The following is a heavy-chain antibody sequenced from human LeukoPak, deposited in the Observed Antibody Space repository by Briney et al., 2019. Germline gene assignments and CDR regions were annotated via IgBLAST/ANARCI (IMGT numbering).Heavy chain of an antibody. CDR2: INPNSGGT. D-gene: IGHD3-22*01. Sequence: ASVKVSCKASGYTFTGYYMHWVRQAPGQGLEWMGWINPNSGGTNYAQKFQGRVTMTRDTSISTAYMELSRLRSDDTAVYYCAILLLAHYYDSSGYYYYFDYWGQGTLVTVSS. V-gene: IGHV1-2*02. J-gene: IGHJ4*02. CDR1: GYTFTGYY. CDR3: AILLLAHYYDSSGYYYYFDY.